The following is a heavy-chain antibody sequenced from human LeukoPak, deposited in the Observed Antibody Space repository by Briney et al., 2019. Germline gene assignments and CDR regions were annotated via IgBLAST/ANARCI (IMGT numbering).Heavy chain of an antibody. D-gene: IGHD6-19*01. CDR2: INHSGST. CDR3: ARGQRRVAVAGTNDY. J-gene: IGHJ4*02. CDR1: GGSFSGYY. V-gene: IGHV4-34*01. Sequence: SETLSLTCAVYGGSFSGYYWSWIRQPPGKGLGWIGEINHSGSTNYNPSLKSRVTISVDTSKNQFSLKLSSVTAADTAVYYCARGQRRVAVAGTNDYWGQGTLVTVSS.